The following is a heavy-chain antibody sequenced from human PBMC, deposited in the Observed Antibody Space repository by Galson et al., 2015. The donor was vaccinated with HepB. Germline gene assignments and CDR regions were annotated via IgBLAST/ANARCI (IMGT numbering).Heavy chain of an antibody. D-gene: IGHD3-10*01. CDR3: VRRDTMIRGGHGMDV. V-gene: IGHV5-51*03. J-gene: IGHJ6*02. Sequence: QSGAEVKNPGESLKLSCKASGYSFTTYWIAWVRQTPGKGLEWMGIIYPGDSDTRYSPSFRGQVTISADKATNTAVLLWSSLKASDTAMYYCVRRDTMIRGGHGMDVWGQGTTVIVSS. CDR1: GYSFTTYW. CDR2: IYPGDSDT.